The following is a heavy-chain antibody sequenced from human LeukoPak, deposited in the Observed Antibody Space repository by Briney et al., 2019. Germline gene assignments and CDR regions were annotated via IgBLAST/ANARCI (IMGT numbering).Heavy chain of an antibody. Sequence: PGGSLRLSCAASGFTFSSYWMSWVRQAPGKGLEWVANIKQDGSEKYYVDSVEGRFTISRDNDKNLVHLQMNSLRAEDTAVYYCARGGGMRSWYDFDYWGQGTLVTVSS. CDR2: IKQDGSEK. D-gene: IGHD6-13*01. J-gene: IGHJ4*02. CDR1: GFTFSSYW. CDR3: ARGGGMRSWYDFDY. V-gene: IGHV3-7*04.